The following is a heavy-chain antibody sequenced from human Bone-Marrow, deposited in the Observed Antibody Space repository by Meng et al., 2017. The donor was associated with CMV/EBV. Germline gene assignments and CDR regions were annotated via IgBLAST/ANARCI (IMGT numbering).Heavy chain of an antibody. J-gene: IGHJ6*02. Sequence: GESPQIPCAASGFTFSSSWMHWVCQAPEKGLEWVADIKCDGSEKYYVDSVKGRLTISRDNAKNSLYLQVMSLRAEDMTVYYSVRWGGGNGVCYLPNYYYGMDVWGQGTTVTVSS. V-gene: IGHV3-52*01. D-gene: IGHD2-8*01. CDR1: GFTFSSSW. CDR2: IKCDGSEK. CDR3: VRWGGGNGVCYLPNYYYGMDV.